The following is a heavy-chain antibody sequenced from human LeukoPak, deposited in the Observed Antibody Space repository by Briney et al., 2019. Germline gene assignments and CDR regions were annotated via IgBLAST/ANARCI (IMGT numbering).Heavy chain of an antibody. J-gene: IGHJ5*02. CDR3: AKDRLWFGELSWWFDP. CDR1: GFTFSSYA. V-gene: IGHV3-23*01. Sequence: GGSLRLSCAASGFTFSSYAMSWVRQAPGKGLEWVSAISGSGGSTYYADSVKGRLTISRDNSKNTLYLQMNSLRAEDTAVYYCAKDRLWFGELSWWFDPWGQGTLVTVSS. CDR2: ISGSGGST. D-gene: IGHD3-10*01.